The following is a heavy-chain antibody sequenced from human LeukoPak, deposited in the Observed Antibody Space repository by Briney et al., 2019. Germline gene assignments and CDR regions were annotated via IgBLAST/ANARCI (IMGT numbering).Heavy chain of an antibody. D-gene: IGHD3-22*01. CDR1: GDSISSSSYY. CDR3: ARTGGSGYFLFDY. CDR2: IYYSGST. J-gene: IGHJ4*02. Sequence: SETLSLTCTVSGDSISSSSYYWGWIRQPPGKGLEWIGSIYYSGSTYYNPSLKSRVTISVDTSKNQFSLKLSSVTAADTAVYYCARTGGSGYFLFDYWGQGTLVTVSS. V-gene: IGHV4-39*01.